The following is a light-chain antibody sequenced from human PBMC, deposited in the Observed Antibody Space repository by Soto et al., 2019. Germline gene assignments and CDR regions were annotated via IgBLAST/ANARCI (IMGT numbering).Light chain of an antibody. Sequence: QSVLTQPASLSGSPGQSITISCTGTSSEVGGYKYVSWYQQHPGKAPKLMIYDVSNRPSGVSNRFSGYKSGNTASLTISGVQAEDEADYYCSSYTSSVNYVFGTGTKVTVL. CDR1: SSEVGGYKY. J-gene: IGLJ1*01. V-gene: IGLV2-14*03. CDR2: DVS. CDR3: SSYTSSVNYV.